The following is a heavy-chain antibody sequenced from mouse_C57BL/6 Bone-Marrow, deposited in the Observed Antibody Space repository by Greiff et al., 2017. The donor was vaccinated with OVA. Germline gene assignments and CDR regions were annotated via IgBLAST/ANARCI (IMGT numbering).Heavy chain of an antibody. D-gene: IGHD1-1*01. CDR2: IRSKSNNYAT. J-gene: IGHJ4*01. V-gene: IGHV10-1*01. Sequence: EVKLQESGGGLVQPKGSLKLSCAASGFSFNTYAMNWVRQAPGKGLEWVARIRSKSNNYATYYADSVKDRFTISRDDSESMLYLQMNNLKTEDTAMYYCVRRGYGRDDWGQGTSVTVSS. CDR1: GFSFNTYA. CDR3: VRRGYGRDD.